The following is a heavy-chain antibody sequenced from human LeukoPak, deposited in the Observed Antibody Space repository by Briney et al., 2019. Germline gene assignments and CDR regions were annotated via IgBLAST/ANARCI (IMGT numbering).Heavy chain of an antibody. J-gene: IGHJ6*03. V-gene: IGHV4-59*01. CDR3: ARARSNYDDYYYYYMDV. CDR1: GGSISNYY. Sequence: SETLSLTCTVSGGSISNYYWNWIRQPPGKGLEWIGYIYYSGTTNYNPSLKSRVSMSVDTSKNQFSLKLSSVTAADTAVYYCARARSNYDDYYYYYMDVWGKGTTVTVSS. D-gene: IGHD4-11*01. CDR2: IYYSGTT.